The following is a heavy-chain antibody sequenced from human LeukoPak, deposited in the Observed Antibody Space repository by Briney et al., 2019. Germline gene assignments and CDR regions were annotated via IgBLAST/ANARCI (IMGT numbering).Heavy chain of an antibody. Sequence: ASVKVSCKASGYTFTSYGISWVRQAPGQGLEWMGWISAYNGNTNYAQKLQGRVTMTTDTSTSTAYMELRSLRSDDMAVYYCARDQEYYYGSGSYRSIDYWGQGTLVTVSS. CDR2: ISAYNGNT. D-gene: IGHD3-10*01. CDR3: ARDQEYYYGSGSYRSIDY. J-gene: IGHJ4*02. V-gene: IGHV1-18*03. CDR1: GYTFTSYG.